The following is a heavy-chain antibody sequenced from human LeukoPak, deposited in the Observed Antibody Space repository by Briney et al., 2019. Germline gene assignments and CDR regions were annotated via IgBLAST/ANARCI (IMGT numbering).Heavy chain of an antibody. D-gene: IGHD5-24*01. Sequence: GGSLRLSCAASGFTFSNAWMTWVRQAPGKGLEWVCRIKSKSDGGTTDYAAPVKGRFTISRDDSKNTLYLQMNSLKTEDTAVYYCTRGAWLRYYFDSWGQGTLVTVSS. J-gene: IGHJ4*02. CDR2: IKSKSDGGTT. V-gene: IGHV3-15*01. CDR3: TRGAWLRYYFDS. CDR1: GFTFSNAW.